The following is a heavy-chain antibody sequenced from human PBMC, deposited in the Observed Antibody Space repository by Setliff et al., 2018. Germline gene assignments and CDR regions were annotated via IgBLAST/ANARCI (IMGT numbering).Heavy chain of an antibody. CDR3: ATTGTYRYFDY. D-gene: IGHD1-1*01. CDR1: GGSVSSHY. V-gene: IGHV4-59*08. J-gene: IGHJ4*02. Sequence: PSETLSLTCTVSGGSVSSHYWSWIRQPPGKELEWIGFIFYSGDTKTNPSLKGRVTMSVDRSKNQFSLKLSSVTASDTAVYYCATTGTYRYFDYWGQGTLVTVSS. CDR2: IFYSGDT.